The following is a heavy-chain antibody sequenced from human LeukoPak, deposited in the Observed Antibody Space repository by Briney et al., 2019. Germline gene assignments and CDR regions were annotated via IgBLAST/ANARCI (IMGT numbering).Heavy chain of an antibody. CDR3: AREKELSS. J-gene: IGHJ4*02. CDR1: GFTFSRYW. Sequence: PGGSLRLSCAASGFTFSRYWMNWVRQAPGKGLEWVANIKEDGSEKYHVDSVKGRFTISRDNAKNSLYLQMNSLRAEDTAVYYCAREKELSSWGQGTLVTVSS. CDR2: IKEDGSEK. D-gene: IGHD3-16*02. V-gene: IGHV3-7*04.